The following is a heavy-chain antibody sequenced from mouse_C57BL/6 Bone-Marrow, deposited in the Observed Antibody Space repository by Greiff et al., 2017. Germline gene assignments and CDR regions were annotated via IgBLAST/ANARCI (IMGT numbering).Heavy chain of an antibody. V-gene: IGHV1-7*01. CDR3: ASPYYYGSRKGYFDV. J-gene: IGHJ1*03. CDR2: IHPSSGYP. D-gene: IGHD1-1*01. Sequence: QVHVKQPGAELAKPGASVKLSCKASGYTFTSYWLHWVKQRPGQGLEWIGSIHPSSGYPKYNQKFKDKATLTADKSSSTAYMQLSIRTLEDPAVYFCASPYYYGSRKGYFDVWGTGTTVTVSS. CDR1: GYTFTSYW.